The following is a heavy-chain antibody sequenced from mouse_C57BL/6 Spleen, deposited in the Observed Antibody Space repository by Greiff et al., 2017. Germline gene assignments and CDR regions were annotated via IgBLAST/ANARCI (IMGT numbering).Heavy chain of an antibody. J-gene: IGHJ2*01. V-gene: IGHV1-52*01. D-gene: IGHD1-1*01. CDR1: GYTFTSYW. Sequence: QVQLQQPGAELVRPGSSVKLSCKASGYTFTSYWMHWVKQRPIQGLEWIGNIDPSDSEPHYNQKFKDKATLTVDKSSSTAYMQLSSLTSEDSAVYYCAREYYGSSYGYYFDYWGQGTTLTVSS. CDR2: IDPSDSEP. CDR3: AREYYGSSYGYYFDY.